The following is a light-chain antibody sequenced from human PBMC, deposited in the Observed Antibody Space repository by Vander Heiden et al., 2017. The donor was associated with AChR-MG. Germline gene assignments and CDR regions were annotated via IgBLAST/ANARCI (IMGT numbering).Light chain of an antibody. CDR3: QQYENLPRGI. CDR1: QDISNY. V-gene: IGKV1-33*01. Sequence: DIQMTQSPSSLSASVGDRVTITCQASQDISNYLNWYQQKTGKAPKLLIYDASYLQTGVPSRFSGSGYGTDFTFTISGRQPEDIATYYCQQYENLPRGIFGHRTRVDI. J-gene: IGKJ3*01. CDR2: DAS.